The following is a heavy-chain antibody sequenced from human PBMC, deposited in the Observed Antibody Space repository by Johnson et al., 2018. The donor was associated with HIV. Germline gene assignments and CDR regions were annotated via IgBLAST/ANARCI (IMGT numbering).Heavy chain of an antibody. Sequence: VQLVESGGGLIQPGGSLRLSCAASGFTVSSNYMSWVRQAPGKGLEWVSVIYSGCSTYYADSVKGRFTISRDNSKNTLYLQMNSLRAEDTAVYYCAKPSTESAFDIWGQGTMVTVSS. V-gene: IGHV3-53*01. CDR2: IYSGCST. CDR3: AKPSTESAFDI. CDR1: GFTVSSNY. J-gene: IGHJ3*02. D-gene: IGHD1-1*01.